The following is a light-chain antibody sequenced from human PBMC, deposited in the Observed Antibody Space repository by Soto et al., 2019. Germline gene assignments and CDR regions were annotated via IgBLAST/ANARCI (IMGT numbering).Light chain of an antibody. CDR2: GTS. CDR1: QSVTSRY. V-gene: IGKV3-15*01. CDR3: QQYSDWPLT. Sequence: PGGIATLSCSASQSVTSRYLAWYQQKPGQAPRLLIYGTSTRATGVPARFSGSGSGTEFTLSINSLQSEDFALYYCQQYSDWPLTFGQGTRLEIK. J-gene: IGKJ5*01.